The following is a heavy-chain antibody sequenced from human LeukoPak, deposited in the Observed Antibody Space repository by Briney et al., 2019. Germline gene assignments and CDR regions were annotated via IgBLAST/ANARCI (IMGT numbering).Heavy chain of an antibody. CDR2: ISGNNGNT. D-gene: IGHD6-13*01. V-gene: IGHV1-18*01. Sequence: ASVKVSCKASGYTFSSYGISWMRQAPGQELKWMGWISGNNGNTNYAQKVQGRVTMTTDTSTSTAYMELRSLRSDDTALYYWARGRAAGTFWLDYWGQGTLVTVSS. J-gene: IGHJ4*02. CDR1: GYTFSSYG. CDR3: ARGRAAGTFWLDY.